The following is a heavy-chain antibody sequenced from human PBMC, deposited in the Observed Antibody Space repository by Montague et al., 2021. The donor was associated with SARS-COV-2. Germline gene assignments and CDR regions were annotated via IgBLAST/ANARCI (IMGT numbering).Heavy chain of an antibody. Sequence: SETLSLTCAVYTEAFNGYYWTWIRQPPGKGLEWIGEVSHPERAKSNPSLKSQATIPGDTYRKQVSLRLTSVTAADTATYYCARGVYNRVIFVVSPRYYFDYWGQGNMVAVSA. CDR3: ARGVYNRVIFVVSPRYYFDY. CDR2: VSHPERA. CDR1: TEAFNGYY. D-gene: IGHD3-9*01. J-gene: IGHJ4*02. V-gene: IGHV4-34*01.